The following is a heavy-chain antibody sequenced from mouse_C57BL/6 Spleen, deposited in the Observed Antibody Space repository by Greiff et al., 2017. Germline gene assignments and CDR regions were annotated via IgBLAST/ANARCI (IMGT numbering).Heavy chain of an antibody. D-gene: IGHD1-1*01. J-gene: IGHJ2*01. CDR1: GYTFTSSW. Sequence: QVQLQQPGAELVKPGASVKLSCNASGYTFTSSWMHWVQQRPGRGLEWIGRIDPNSGGTTYNEKFKSKATLTVEKPSSTGYMQLSSLTSEASAVYYCARDYGSSYVGNFGYWGQGTTLTVSS. CDR2: IDPNSGGT. V-gene: IGHV1-72*01. CDR3: ARDYGSSYVGNFGY.